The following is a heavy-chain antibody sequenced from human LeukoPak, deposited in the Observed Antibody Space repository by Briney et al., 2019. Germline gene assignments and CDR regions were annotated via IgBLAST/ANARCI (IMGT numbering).Heavy chain of an antibody. D-gene: IGHD5-12*01. Sequence: GGSLRLSCAASGFTFSSYAMSWVRQAPGKGLEWVSAISGSGGSTYYADSVKGRFTISRDNSKNTLYLQMNSLRAEDTAVYYCARDRREMATGSQTFDYWGQGTLVTVSS. CDR2: ISGSGGST. J-gene: IGHJ4*02. V-gene: IGHV3-23*01. CDR3: ARDRREMATGSQTFDY. CDR1: GFTFSSYA.